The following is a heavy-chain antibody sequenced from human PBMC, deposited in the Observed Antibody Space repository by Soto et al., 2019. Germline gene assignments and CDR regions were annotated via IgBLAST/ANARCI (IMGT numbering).Heavy chain of an antibody. J-gene: IGHJ4*02. V-gene: IGHV3-23*01. Sequence: EVQVLESGGDLVQPGGSLRLSCAASGFTFGMYSMSWVRQAPGKGLEWVSGISGSGESTYYADSMKGRFTISRDNSKNTLYLQMYSLRADDTAVYYCAKSLGDRWNTYYFDYWGQGTLVTVSS. CDR2: ISGSGEST. CDR3: AKSLGDRWNTYYFDY. D-gene: IGHD1-1*01. CDR1: GFTFGMYS.